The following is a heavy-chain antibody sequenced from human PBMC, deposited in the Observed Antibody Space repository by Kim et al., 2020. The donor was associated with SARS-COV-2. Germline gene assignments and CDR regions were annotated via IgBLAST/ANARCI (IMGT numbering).Heavy chain of an antibody. V-gene: IGHV1-8*01. CDR3: ARGHLKSIVVVIAPRPYYYYMDV. CDR2: MNPNSGNT. D-gene: IGHD2-21*01. CDR1: GYTFTSYD. Sequence: ASVKVSCKASGYTFTSYDINWVRQATGQGLEWMGWMNPNSGNTGYAQKFQGRVTMTRNTSISTAYMELSSLRSEDTAVYYCARGHLKSIVVVIAPRPYYYYMDVWSKGTTDTVSS. J-gene: IGHJ6*03.